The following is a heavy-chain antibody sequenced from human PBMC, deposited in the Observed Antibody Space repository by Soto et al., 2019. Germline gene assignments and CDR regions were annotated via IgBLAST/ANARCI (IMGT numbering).Heavy chain of an antibody. CDR1: GLIFENFG. V-gene: IGHV3-23*01. D-gene: IGHD1-26*01. CDR2: ISGSGFKK. CDR3: AKNQGVELVPLATVDWFDP. Sequence: GGSLRLSCAASGLIFENFGMSWVRQAPGKGLEWISSISGSGFKKYYADSVKGRFTISRDNSKSTVYLELNNLSAEDTAVYHCAKNQGVELVPLATVDWFDPWVQGSVVTVSS. J-gene: IGHJ5*02.